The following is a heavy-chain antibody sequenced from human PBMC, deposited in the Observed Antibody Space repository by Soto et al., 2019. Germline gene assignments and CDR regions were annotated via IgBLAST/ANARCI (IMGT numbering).Heavy chain of an antibody. CDR2: IYTSGST. CDR3: ARHRGSGSYYYAFDI. CDR1: GGSISSYY. J-gene: IGHJ3*02. Sequence: PSETLSLTCTVSGGSISSYYWSWIRQPAGKGLQWIGRIYTSGSTNYNPSLKSRVTVSVDTSKNQFSLKLGSVTAADTAVYYCARHRGSGSYYYAFDIWGQGTMVTVS. V-gene: IGHV4-4*07. D-gene: IGHD1-26*01.